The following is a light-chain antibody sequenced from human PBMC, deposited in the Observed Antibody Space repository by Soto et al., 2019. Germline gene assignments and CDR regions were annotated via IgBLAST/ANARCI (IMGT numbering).Light chain of an antibody. CDR1: RGISSN. J-gene: IGKJ1*01. CDR3: QQSYSRT. Sequence: IVMTQSPATLSVSPGERATLSCRASRGISSNLAWYQQKPGQAPRLLIYDASTRATGIPARFSGSGSGTEFTLTISSLQSEDFATYYCQQSYSRTFGQGTKVDIK. CDR2: DAS. V-gene: IGKV3-15*01.